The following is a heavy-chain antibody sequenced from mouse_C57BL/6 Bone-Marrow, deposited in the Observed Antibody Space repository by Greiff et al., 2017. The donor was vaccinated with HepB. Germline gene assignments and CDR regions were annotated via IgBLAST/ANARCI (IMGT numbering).Heavy chain of an antibody. CDR1: GYAFSSSW. V-gene: IGHV1-82*01. J-gene: IGHJ4*01. CDR3: ARNPNYYGSSYEGAMDY. D-gene: IGHD1-1*01. Sequence: LEESGPELVKPGASVKISCKASGYAFSSSWMNWVKQRPGKGLEWIGRIYPGDGDTNYNGKFKGKATLTADKSSSTAYMQLSSLTSEDSAVYFCARNPNYYGSSYEGAMDYWGQGTSVTVSS. CDR2: IYPGDGDT.